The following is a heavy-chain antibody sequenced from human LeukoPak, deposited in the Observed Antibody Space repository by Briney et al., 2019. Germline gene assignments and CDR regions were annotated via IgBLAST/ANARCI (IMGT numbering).Heavy chain of an antibody. Sequence: GGSLRLSCAASGSTFSNYAMSWVRQAPGKGLEWVSYISSSGSTIYYADSVKGRFTISRDNAKNSLYLQMNSLRAEDTAVYYCARRGYSSSSGYYYYYYMDVWGKGTTVTVSS. CDR1: GSTFSNYA. CDR2: ISSSGSTI. D-gene: IGHD6-6*01. CDR3: ARRGYSSSSGYYYYYYMDV. J-gene: IGHJ6*03. V-gene: IGHV3-11*04.